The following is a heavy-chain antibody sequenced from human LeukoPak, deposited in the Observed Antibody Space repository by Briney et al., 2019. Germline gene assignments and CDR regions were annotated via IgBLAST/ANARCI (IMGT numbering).Heavy chain of an antibody. V-gene: IGHV4-39*01. Sequence: SETLSLACSVSGGSVTSGGFYWGWLRQPPGKGPEWIATIYYTGSTYYNPSLQSRVTISIDTSKNQFSLRLTSVTATDTAVYHCARHSGSGSLSRPFDPWGQGTLVTVSS. CDR3: ARHSGSGSLSRPFDP. CDR1: GGSVTSGGFY. J-gene: IGHJ5*02. CDR2: IYYTGST. D-gene: IGHD3-10*01.